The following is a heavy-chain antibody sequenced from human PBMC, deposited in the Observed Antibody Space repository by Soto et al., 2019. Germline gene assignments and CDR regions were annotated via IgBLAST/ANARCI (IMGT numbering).Heavy chain of an antibody. CDR2: IYSSGYT. V-gene: IGHV4-39*01. CDR3: ARHTLIQGRLNGFDV. CDR1: GGSIRTNSFY. J-gene: IGHJ3*01. D-gene: IGHD3-22*01. Sequence: QLQLQESGPGLVKPSETLSLTCSVSGGSIRTNSFYWGWVRQAPGKGLEWIASIYSSGYTYYNPWLNSRVTISIDAAKNQFSIQLTCVCAADTAVFYCARHTLIQGRLNGFDVWGQGTMVTVSS.